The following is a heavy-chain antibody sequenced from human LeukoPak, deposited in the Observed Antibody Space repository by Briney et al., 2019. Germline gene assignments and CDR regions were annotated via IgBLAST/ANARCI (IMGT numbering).Heavy chain of an antibody. V-gene: IGHV1-18*01. CDR3: ADPDLG. J-gene: IGHJ4*02. CDR1: GYTFTSYG. CDR2: ISGYNGNR. Sequence: ASVKVSCKASGYTFTSYGISWVRQAPGQGLEWMGWISGYNGNRNYVQKFQGRVTMTTDTSTSTAYMELSSLRSEDTAVYYCADPDLGWGQGTLVTVSS.